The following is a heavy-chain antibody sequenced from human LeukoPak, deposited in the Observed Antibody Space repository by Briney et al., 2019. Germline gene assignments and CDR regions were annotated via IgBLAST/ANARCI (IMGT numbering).Heavy chain of an antibody. CDR1: GFIVSSNY. D-gene: IGHD4-11*01. V-gene: IGHV3-53*01. CDR3: ARGRQCDY. Sequence: GGSLRLSCAASGFIVSSNYMSWVRQAPGKGLEWVSVIYAGGSPFYADSVKGRFTISRDNSKNTVYLQMNSLRAEDTAVYYCARGRQCDYWGQGTLVTVSS. J-gene: IGHJ4*02. CDR2: IYAGGSP.